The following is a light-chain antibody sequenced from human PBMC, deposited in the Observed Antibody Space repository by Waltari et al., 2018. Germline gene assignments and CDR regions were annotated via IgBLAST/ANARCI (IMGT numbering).Light chain of an antibody. CDR1: RRDVGSYNL. CDR3: CSYAGSSTWV. V-gene: IGLV2-23*02. J-gene: IGLJ3*02. Sequence: QSALTQPASVSGSPGQSIPIPCTGTRRDVGSYNLVSWYQQHPCKAPKLMIYEVSKRPSGVSNRFSGSKSGNTASLTISGLQAEDEADYYCCSYAGSSTWVFGGGTKLTVL. CDR2: EVS.